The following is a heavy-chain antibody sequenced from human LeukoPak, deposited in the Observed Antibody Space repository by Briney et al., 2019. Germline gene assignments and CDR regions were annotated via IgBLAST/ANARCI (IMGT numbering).Heavy chain of an antibody. CDR1: GGSLSGSY. CDR3: ARARRDSGYYKVDY. CDR2: INHSGSA. Sequence: SETLSLTCAVYGGSLSGSYWSWIRQPPGKGLEWIGEINHSGSANYNPSLKSRVALSIDKSKNQFSLNVNSVTAADTAVYYCARARRDSGYYKVDYWGQGTLVTVSS. D-gene: IGHD3-3*01. V-gene: IGHV4-34*01. J-gene: IGHJ4*02.